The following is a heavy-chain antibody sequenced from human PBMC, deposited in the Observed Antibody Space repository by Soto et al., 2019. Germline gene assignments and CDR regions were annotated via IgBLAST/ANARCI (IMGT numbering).Heavy chain of an antibody. D-gene: IGHD1-20*01. CDR1: GGSISSYY. CDR3: ARGIPGTVYYYYYYMDV. Sequence: QVQLQESGPGLVKPSETLSLTCTVSGGSISSYYWSWIRQPPGKGLEWIGYIYYSGSTNYNPSLKSRVTISVDTSKNQFSPRLSSVTAADTAVYYCARGIPGTVYYYYYYMDVWGKGTTVTVSS. V-gene: IGHV4-59*01. CDR2: IYYSGST. J-gene: IGHJ6*03.